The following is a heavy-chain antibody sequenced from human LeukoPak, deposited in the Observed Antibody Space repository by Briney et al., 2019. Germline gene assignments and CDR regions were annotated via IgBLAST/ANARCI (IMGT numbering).Heavy chain of an antibody. CDR3: ARVEWCGGDCYPHAFDI. CDR1: GFTFSSYS. J-gene: IGHJ3*02. V-gene: IGHV3-48*04. CDR2: ISSSSSTI. D-gene: IGHD2-21*02. Sequence: PGGSLRLSCAASGFTFSSYSMNWVRQAPGKGLEWVSYISSSSSTIYYADSVKGRFTISRDNAKNSLYLQMNSLRAEDTAVYYCARVEWCGGDCYPHAFDIWGQGTMVTVSS.